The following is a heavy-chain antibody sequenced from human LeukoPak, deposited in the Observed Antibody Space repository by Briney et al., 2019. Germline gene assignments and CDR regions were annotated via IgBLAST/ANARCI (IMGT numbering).Heavy chain of an antibody. CDR1: GFTFTNAR. CDR3: RSAGNTFDI. CDR2: IKQEGSEK. V-gene: IGHV3-7*01. D-gene: IGHD6-13*01. Sequence: GGSLRLSCAASGFTFTNARMGWVRQAPGKGREGVAHIKQEGSEKFYVETVKGRFTISRDNAKNSLYLQMNSLRAEDTAVYYCRSAGNTFDIWGQGTMVTVSS. J-gene: IGHJ3*02.